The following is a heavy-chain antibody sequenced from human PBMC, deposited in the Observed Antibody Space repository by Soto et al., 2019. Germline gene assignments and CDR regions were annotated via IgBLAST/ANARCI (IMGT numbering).Heavy chain of an antibody. CDR3: ARSPSMTTVYLDY. CDR2: ISSSSSYI. D-gene: IGHD4-17*01. J-gene: IGHJ4*02. Sequence: GGSLRLSCAASGFTFSSYSMNWVRQAPGKGLEWVSSISSSSSYIYYADSVKGRFTISRDNAKNSLYLQMNSLRAEDTAVYYCARSPSMTTVYLDYWGQGTLVTVSS. CDR1: GFTFSSYS. V-gene: IGHV3-21*01.